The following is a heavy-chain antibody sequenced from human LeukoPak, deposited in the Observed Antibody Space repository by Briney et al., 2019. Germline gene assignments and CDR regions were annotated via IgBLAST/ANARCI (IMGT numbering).Heavy chain of an antibody. D-gene: IGHD3-16*02. CDR3: ARGVWGSYRYPVTFDY. V-gene: IGHV3-33*01. CDR2: IWYDGSNK. CDR1: GFTFSSYG. Sequence: PGGSLRLSCAASGFTFSSYGMHWVRQAPGKGLEWVAVIWYDGSNKHYADSVKGRFTISRDNSKNTLYLQMNSLRAEDTAVFYCARGVWGSYRYPVTFDYWGQGTLVTVSS. J-gene: IGHJ4*02.